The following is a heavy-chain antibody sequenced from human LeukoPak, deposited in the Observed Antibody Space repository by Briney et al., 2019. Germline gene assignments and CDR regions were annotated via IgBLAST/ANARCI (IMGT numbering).Heavy chain of an antibody. CDR1: GFTFSSYS. V-gene: IGHV3-21*01. D-gene: IGHD4-17*01. J-gene: IGHJ4*02. CDR2: ISSSSSYI. Sequence: GGSLRLFCAASGFTFSSYSMNWVRQAPGKGLEWVSSISSSSSYIYYADSVKGRFTISRDNAKNSLYLQMNSLRAEDRAVYYCARDLGDYGDYVDFDYWGQGTLVTVSS. CDR3: ARDLGDYGDYVDFDY.